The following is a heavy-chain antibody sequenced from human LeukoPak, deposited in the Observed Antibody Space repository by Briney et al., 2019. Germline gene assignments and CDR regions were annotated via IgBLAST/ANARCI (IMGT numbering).Heavy chain of an antibody. D-gene: IGHD5-24*01. V-gene: IGHV3-21*01. CDR3: ARDRGDGNNFDY. CDR1: GFTFSSYS. Sequence: GGSLRLSCAASGFTFSSYSMNWVRQVPGKGLEWVSSTSSSGSYISYADSVKGRFTISRDNAKNSLYLQMNSLRAEDTAVYYCARDRGDGNNFDYWGQGTLVTVSS. CDR2: TSSSGSYI. J-gene: IGHJ4*02.